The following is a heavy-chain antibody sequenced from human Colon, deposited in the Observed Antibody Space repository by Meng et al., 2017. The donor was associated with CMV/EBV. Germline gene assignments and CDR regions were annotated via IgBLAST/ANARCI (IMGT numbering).Heavy chain of an antibody. CDR3: AKGNLGNGDLDY. V-gene: IGHV3-23*01. J-gene: IGHJ4*02. D-gene: IGHD4-17*01. Sequence: GGSLRLSCAASGFSFTDYAMSWVRQAPGKGLEWVSTMTGAAGSTYYADSVRGRFTISRDTPKNTLFLQMNNVMGDDTAIYYCAKGNLGNGDLDYWGQGTLVTVSS. CDR1: GFSFTDYA. CDR2: MTGAAGST.